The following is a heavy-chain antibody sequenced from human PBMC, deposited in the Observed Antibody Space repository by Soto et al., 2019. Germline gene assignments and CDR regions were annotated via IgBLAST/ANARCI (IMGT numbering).Heavy chain of an antibody. Sequence: GGSLRLSCVASGFTFSDYYMSWIRQAPGKGLEWISYISASGANIYYADSVQGRFTISRDNAKSSLHLHMNSLTADDTAVYYCASPGVSVSGEGVWGQGTLVTSPQ. CDR2: ISASGANI. CDR1: GFTFSDYY. CDR3: ASPGVSVSGEGV. D-gene: IGHD1-1*01. V-gene: IGHV3-11*01. J-gene: IGHJ4*02.